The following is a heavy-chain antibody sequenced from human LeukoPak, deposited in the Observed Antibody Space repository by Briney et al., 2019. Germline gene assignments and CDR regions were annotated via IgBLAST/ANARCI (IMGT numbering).Heavy chain of an antibody. V-gene: IGHV1-3*01. CDR1: GYTFTSYA. CDR2: INAGNGNT. CDR3: AGPKSSGWYGDDAFDI. D-gene: IGHD6-19*01. Sequence: ASVKVSCKASGYTFTSYAMHWVRQAPGQRLEWMGWINAGNGNTKYSQKFQGRVTITRDTSASTAYMELSSLRSEDTAVYYCAGPKSSGWYGDDAFDIWGQGTMVTVSS. J-gene: IGHJ3*02.